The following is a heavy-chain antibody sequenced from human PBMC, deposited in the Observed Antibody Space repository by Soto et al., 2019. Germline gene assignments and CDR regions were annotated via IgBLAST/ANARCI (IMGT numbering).Heavy chain of an antibody. Sequence: ASVKVSCKASGYTFTSYGISWVRQAPGQGLEWMGWISAYNGNTNYAQRLQGRVTMTTDTSTSTAYMELRSLRSDDTAVYYCTRAPPDYGGFDYWGQGTLVTVSS. CDR2: ISAYNGNT. J-gene: IGHJ4*02. CDR1: GYTFTSYG. V-gene: IGHV1-18*01. D-gene: IGHD4-17*01. CDR3: TRAPPDYGGFDY.